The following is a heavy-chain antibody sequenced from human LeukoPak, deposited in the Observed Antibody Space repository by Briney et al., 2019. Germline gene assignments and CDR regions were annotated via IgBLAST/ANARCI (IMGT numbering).Heavy chain of an antibody. CDR2: ISGSGGST. CDR1: GFTFSSYA. Sequence: PGGSLRLSCAASGFTFSSYAMSWVRQAPRKGLEWVSAISGSGGSTYYADSVKGRFTISRDNSKNTLYLQMNSLRAEDTAVYYCAKGGYSSSWPLSTYYFDYWGQGTLVTVSS. J-gene: IGHJ4*02. CDR3: AKGGYSSSWPLSTYYFDY. D-gene: IGHD6-13*01. V-gene: IGHV3-23*01.